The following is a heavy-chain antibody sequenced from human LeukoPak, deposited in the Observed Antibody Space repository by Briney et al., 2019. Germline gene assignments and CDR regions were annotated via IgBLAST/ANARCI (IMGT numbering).Heavy chain of an antibody. J-gene: IGHJ4*02. D-gene: IGHD3-10*01. Sequence: PSETLSLTCAVYGGSFSGYYWSWIRQPPGKGLEWIREINHSGSTNYNPSLKSRVTISVDTSKNQFSLKLSSVTAADTAVYYCASLARYYYGSGSGPLDYWGQGTLVTVSS. CDR2: INHSGST. V-gene: IGHV4-34*01. CDR1: GGSFSGYY. CDR3: ASLARYYYGSGSGPLDY.